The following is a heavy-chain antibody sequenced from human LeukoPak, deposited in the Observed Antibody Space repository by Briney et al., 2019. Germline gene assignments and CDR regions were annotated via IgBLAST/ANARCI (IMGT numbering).Heavy chain of an antibody. Sequence: SETLSLTCAVYGGSFSGYYWSWIRQPPGKGLEWIGEINHSGSTNYNPSLKSRVTISVDTSKNQFSLKLSSVTAADTAVYYCARVKVVPAATGYATFDYWGQGTLVTVSS. CDR1: GGSFSGYY. CDR2: INHSGST. J-gene: IGHJ4*02. D-gene: IGHD2-2*01. CDR3: ARVKVVPAATGYATFDY. V-gene: IGHV4-34*01.